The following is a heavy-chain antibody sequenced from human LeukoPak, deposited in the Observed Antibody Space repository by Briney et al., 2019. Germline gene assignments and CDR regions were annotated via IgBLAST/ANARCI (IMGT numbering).Heavy chain of an antibody. Sequence: GMSLRLSCAASGFTFNDYAMNWVRQAPGKGLEWVSSISGSGGNTYYADSVKGRFTISRDNSKNTLYLQMNSLRAEDTAVYYCAKPARTDAFDIWGQGTMITVSS. CDR3: AKPARTDAFDI. CDR1: GFTFNDYA. V-gene: IGHV3-23*01. J-gene: IGHJ3*02. CDR2: ISGSGGNT. D-gene: IGHD1-14*01.